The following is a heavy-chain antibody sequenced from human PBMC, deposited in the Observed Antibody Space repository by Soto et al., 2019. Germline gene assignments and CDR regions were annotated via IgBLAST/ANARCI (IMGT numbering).Heavy chain of an antibody. D-gene: IGHD3-10*01. V-gene: IGHV1-18*01. Sequence: ASVKVSCKASVDTFTTYGISWVRQAPGQGLEWMGWINAYNDNTKYAQIFQGRVTMTTDTSTSTAYLDLRTLTSDDTAVYYCARGSSGMSYWGQGTLVTVSS. CDR3: ARGSSGMSY. CDR2: INAYNDNT. CDR1: VDTFTTYG. J-gene: IGHJ4*02.